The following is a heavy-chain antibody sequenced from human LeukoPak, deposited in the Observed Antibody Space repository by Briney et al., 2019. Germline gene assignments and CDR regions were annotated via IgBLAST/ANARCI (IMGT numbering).Heavy chain of an antibody. D-gene: IGHD3-3*01. CDR3: ARLRLRFLEGDAFDI. J-gene: IGHJ3*02. CDR2: IYPGDSDT. V-gene: IGHV5-51*01. Sequence: GASLKISFKGSGYRFTSYWIGWVRPMPGKGLEWMGIIYPGDSDTRYSPSFQGQVTISADKSISTAYLQWSSLKASDTAMYYCARLRLRFLEGDAFDIWGQGTMDTVSS. CDR1: GYRFTSYW.